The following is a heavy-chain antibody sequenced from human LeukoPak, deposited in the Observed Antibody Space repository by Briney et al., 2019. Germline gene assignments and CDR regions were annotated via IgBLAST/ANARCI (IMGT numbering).Heavy chain of an antibody. Sequence: SETLSLTCTVSGGSISSSSYYWGWLRQPPGKGLEWIGSIYYSGSTYYNPSLKSRVTISVDTSKNQFSLKLSSVTAADTAVYYCATTHSYSSSSGDYWGQGTLVTVSS. J-gene: IGHJ4*02. CDR1: GGSISSSSYY. CDR2: IYYSGST. V-gene: IGHV4-39*01. D-gene: IGHD6-6*01. CDR3: ATTHSYSSSSGDY.